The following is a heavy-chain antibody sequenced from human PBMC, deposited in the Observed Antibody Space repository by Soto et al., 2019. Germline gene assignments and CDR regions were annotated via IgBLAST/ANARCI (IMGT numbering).Heavy chain of an antibody. Sequence: QAQLQESGPGLVKPSETLSLTCTVSGGSISSYYWSWIRQPPGKGLEWIGYIYYSGSTNYNPSLKSRFTISVDTSKNQFSLKLSSVTAADTAVYYCARGDVYYDSSGYWLSGWFDPWGQGALVTVSS. CDR3: ARGDVYYDSSGYWLSGWFDP. D-gene: IGHD3-22*01. CDR1: GGSISSYY. CDR2: IYYSGST. V-gene: IGHV4-59*01. J-gene: IGHJ5*02.